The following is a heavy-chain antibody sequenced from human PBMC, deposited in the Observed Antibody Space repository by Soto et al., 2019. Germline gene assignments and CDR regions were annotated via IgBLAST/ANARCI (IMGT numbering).Heavy chain of an antibody. CDR2: ISYDGVNK. J-gene: IGHJ4*02. V-gene: IGHV3-30*18. Sequence: GGSLRLSCAASGFTFSTYGMHWVRQAPGKGLEWVAVISYDGVNKYYADSVKGRFTISRDNSKNTLYLQMNSLRAEDTAVYYCAKSVYNWNDGFFDYWGQGTLVTVSS. D-gene: IGHD1-1*01. CDR3: AKSVYNWNDGFFDY. CDR1: GFTFSTYG.